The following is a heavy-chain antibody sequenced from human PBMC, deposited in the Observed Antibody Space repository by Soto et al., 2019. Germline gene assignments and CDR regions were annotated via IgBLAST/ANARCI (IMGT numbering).Heavy chain of an antibody. J-gene: IGHJ2*01. V-gene: IGHV3-48*01. D-gene: IGHD3-3*01. Sequence: PGGSLRLSCAASGFTFSSYSMNWVRQAPGKGLEWVSYISSSSSTIYYADSVKGRFTISRDNAKNSLYLQMNSLRAEDTAVYYCARGYDFWSGPYWYFDLWGRGTLVTVSS. CDR2: ISSSSSTI. CDR3: ARGYDFWSGPYWYFDL. CDR1: GFTFSSYS.